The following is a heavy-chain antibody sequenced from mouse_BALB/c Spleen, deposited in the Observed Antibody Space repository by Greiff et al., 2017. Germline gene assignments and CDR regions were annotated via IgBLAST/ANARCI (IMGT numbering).Heavy chain of an antibody. CDR3: ARDRGYGNQYYCDY. J-gene: IGHJ2*01. Sequence: EVQGVESGGGLVQPGGSLKLSCAASGFTFSSYGLSWVRQTPDKRLELVATINSNGGSTYYPDSVTGRFTISRDNAKNTLYLEMSSMKSEDTAMYYCARDRGYGNQYYCDYWGQGTTLTVSA. CDR1: GFTFSSYG. V-gene: IGHV5-6-3*01. D-gene: IGHD2-1*01. CDR2: INSNGGST.